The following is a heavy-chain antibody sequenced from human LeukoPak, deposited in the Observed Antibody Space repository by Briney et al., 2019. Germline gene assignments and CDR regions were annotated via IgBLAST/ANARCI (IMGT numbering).Heavy chain of an antibody. J-gene: IGHJ6*03. CDR2: IKQGGSEK. V-gene: IGHV3-7*01. CDR1: GFTFSSYW. Sequence: GGSLRLSCVASGFTFSSYWMNWVRQAPGKGVEWVANIKQGGSEKYYVDSVKGRFTISRDNAKNSLYLQMNSLRAEDTAVYYCARGGSTMVRGVIITTRYMDVWGKGTTVTVSS. D-gene: IGHD3-10*01. CDR3: ARGGSTMVRGVIITTRYMDV.